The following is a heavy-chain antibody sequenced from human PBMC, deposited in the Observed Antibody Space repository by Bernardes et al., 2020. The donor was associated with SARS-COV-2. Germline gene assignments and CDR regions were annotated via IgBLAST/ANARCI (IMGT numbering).Heavy chain of an antibody. Sequence: VGSLSLSCAASGFTFSSYAMSWVRQAPGKGLEWVSAIRGSGGSTYYADSVKGRFTISRDNSKNTLYLQMNSLRAEDTAVYYCAKDPFYDLWSGYYLDYWGQGTLVTVFS. CDR2: IRGSGGST. V-gene: IGHV3-23*01. J-gene: IGHJ4*02. CDR1: GFTFSSYA. CDR3: AKDPFYDLWSGYYLDY. D-gene: IGHD3-3*01.